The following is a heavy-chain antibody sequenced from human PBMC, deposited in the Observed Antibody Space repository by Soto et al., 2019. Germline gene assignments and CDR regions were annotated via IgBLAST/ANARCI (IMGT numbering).Heavy chain of an antibody. CDR3: ANFRWAYDYYYYMDV. D-gene: IGHD2-8*01. Sequence: PGGSLRLSCAASGFTFSNFDMSWVRQAPGKGLEWVSTFSSSGSTYYADSVKGRFTISRDNSKNTLFLQMNSLRAEDTAVYYCANFRWAYDYYYYMDVWGKGYTVTGS. CDR2: FSSSGST. V-gene: IGHV3-23*01. J-gene: IGHJ6*03. CDR1: GFTFSNFD.